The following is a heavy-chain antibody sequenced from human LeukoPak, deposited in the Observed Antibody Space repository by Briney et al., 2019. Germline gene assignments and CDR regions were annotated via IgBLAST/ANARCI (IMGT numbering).Heavy chain of an antibody. Sequence: ASVMVSCKASGYTFTDYYIHWVRQAPGQGLEWMGRINPTSGGTTSAQKFRGRFTMTRDTSINTAYMELSRLRSDDTAVFYCARSSTTYYYFDFWGQGALVTVSS. CDR3: ARSSTTYYYFDF. CDR1: GYTFTDYY. CDR2: INPTSGGT. D-gene: IGHD2-2*01. V-gene: IGHV1-2*06. J-gene: IGHJ4*02.